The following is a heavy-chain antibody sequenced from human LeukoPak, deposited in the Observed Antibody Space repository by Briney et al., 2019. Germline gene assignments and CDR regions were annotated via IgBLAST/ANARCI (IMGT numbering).Heavy chain of an antibody. CDR2: IYSSGST. Sequence: SETLSLTCTVSGGSISNYDWHWIRQPPGKGLEWCGNIYSSGSTNYNPSLKRRVTISVDTSKNQCSLNLNTVTAADTAVYYCARGGAPTQIWGRGTLVTVSS. CDR3: ARGGAPTQI. CDR1: GGSISNYD. V-gene: IGHV4-59*08. D-gene: IGHD1-26*01. J-gene: IGHJ4*02.